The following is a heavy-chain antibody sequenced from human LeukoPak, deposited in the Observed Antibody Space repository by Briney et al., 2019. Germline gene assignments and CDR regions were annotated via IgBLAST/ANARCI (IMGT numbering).Heavy chain of an antibody. CDR1: GFTFSTYA. CDR3: AREQREYFDY. J-gene: IGHJ4*02. V-gene: IGHV3-30-3*01. D-gene: IGHD5-24*01. CDR2: ISYDGSNK. Sequence: GGSLRLSCAASGFTFSTYAMTWVRQAPGKGLEWVAVISYDGSNKYYADSVKGRFTISRDNSKNTLYLQMNSLRAEDTAVYYCAREQREYFDYWGQGTLVTVSS.